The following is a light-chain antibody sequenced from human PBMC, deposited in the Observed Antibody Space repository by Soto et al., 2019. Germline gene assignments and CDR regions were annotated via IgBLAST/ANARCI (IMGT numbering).Light chain of an antibody. Sequence: DIVLTQSPATLSLSPGERATLSCRASQSVGSYLTWYQQKPGQAPRLLIYGASNRATGIPDRFSGSGSGTDFTLTISSLEPGDFAVYYCQQRSKWPFTFGPGTKVDIK. CDR1: QSVGSY. CDR3: QQRSKWPFT. CDR2: GAS. J-gene: IGKJ3*01. V-gene: IGKV3-11*01.